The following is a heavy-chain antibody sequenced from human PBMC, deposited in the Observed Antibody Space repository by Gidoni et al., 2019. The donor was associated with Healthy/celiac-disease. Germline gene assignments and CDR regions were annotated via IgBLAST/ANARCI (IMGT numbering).Heavy chain of an antibody. Sequence: QVQLQESGPGLVKPSQTLSLTCTFSGGSFSSGGYYWRWIRQHPGKGLEWIGYIYYSGSTYYNPSLKSRVTISVDTSKNQFSLKLSSVTAADTAVYYCARVTHYYDSSGYPHDAFDIWGQGTMVTVSS. CDR3: ARVTHYYDSSGYPHDAFDI. CDR1: GGSFSSGGYY. J-gene: IGHJ3*02. D-gene: IGHD3-22*01. CDR2: IYYSGST. V-gene: IGHV4-31*03.